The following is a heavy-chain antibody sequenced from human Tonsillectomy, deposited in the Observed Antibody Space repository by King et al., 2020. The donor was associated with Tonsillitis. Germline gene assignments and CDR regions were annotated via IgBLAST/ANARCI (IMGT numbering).Heavy chain of an antibody. CDR2: VSHDGSNK. V-gene: IGHV3-30*18. CDR3: AKRITSDFLTGYSHYYFYGMDV. J-gene: IGHJ6*02. Sequence: QEQLVQSGGGVVQPGRSLRLSCAASGFTFSTYGIHWVRQAPGRGLEWVAVVSHDGSNKDYADSVKGRFTISRDNSKNTLFLQMNSLRAEDTAVYYCAKRITSDFLTGYSHYYFYGMDVWGQGTTVTVSS. D-gene: IGHD3-9*01. CDR1: GFTFSTYG.